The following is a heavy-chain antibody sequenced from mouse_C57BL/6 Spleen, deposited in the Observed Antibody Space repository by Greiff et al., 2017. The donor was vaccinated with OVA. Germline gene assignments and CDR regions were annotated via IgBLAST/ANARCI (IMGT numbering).Heavy chain of an antibody. Sequence: EVQLVESGGDLVKPGGSLKLSCAASGFTFSSYGMSWVRQTPDKRLEWVATISSGGSYTYYPDSVKGRFTISRDNAKNTLYLQMSSLKSEDTAMYYCARPRRDYAMDYWGQGTSVTVSS. CDR1: GFTFSSYG. V-gene: IGHV5-6*01. CDR2: ISSGGSYT. CDR3: ARPRRDYAMDY. J-gene: IGHJ4*01.